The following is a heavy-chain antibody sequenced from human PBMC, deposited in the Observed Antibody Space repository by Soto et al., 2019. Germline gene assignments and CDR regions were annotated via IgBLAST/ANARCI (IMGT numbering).Heavy chain of an antibody. CDR1: GFTFSSYS. CDR3: ARRRAVAGTPFDY. V-gene: IGHV3-21*01. CDR2: ISSSSSYI. J-gene: IGHJ4*02. D-gene: IGHD6-19*01. Sequence: EVQLVESGGGLVKPGGSLRLSCAASGFTFSSYSMNWVRQAPGKGLEWVSSISSSSSYIYYADSVKGRFTISRDNAKNSRYLQMNSLRAEDTAVYYCARRRAVAGTPFDYWGQGTLVTVSS.